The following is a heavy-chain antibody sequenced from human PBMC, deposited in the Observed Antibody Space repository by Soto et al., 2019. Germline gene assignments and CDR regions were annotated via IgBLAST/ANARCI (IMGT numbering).Heavy chain of an antibody. Sequence: PGGSLRLSCAASGFTISSYWMSWVRQAPGKGLEWVANIKQDGSEKYYVDSVKGRFTISRDNAKNSLYLQMNSLRAEDTAVYYCARSINMVRGVIYYYYMDVWGKGTTVTVSS. J-gene: IGHJ6*03. CDR1: GFTISSYW. CDR2: IKQDGSEK. CDR3: ARSINMVRGVIYYYYMDV. D-gene: IGHD3-10*01. V-gene: IGHV3-7*01.